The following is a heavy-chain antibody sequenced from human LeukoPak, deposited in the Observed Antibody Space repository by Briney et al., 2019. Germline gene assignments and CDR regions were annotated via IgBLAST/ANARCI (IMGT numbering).Heavy chain of an antibody. Sequence: GGSLRLSCAASGFTFTYYEVNWVRQAPGKGLEWVSYISTSGNTMDYTDSVKGRFSISRDNAKNSLHLQMNSLRAEDTGVYYCVRDGSSGWYRRFDFWGQGTPVTVSS. CDR1: GFTFTYYE. CDR2: ISTSGNTM. CDR3: VRDGSSGWYRRFDF. D-gene: IGHD6-19*01. J-gene: IGHJ4*02. V-gene: IGHV3-48*03.